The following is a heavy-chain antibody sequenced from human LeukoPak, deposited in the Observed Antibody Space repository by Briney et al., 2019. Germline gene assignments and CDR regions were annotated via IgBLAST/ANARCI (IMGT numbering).Heavy chain of an antibody. V-gene: IGHV3-20*04. CDR1: GFTFDDYG. CDR3: ARARSIAVAGTVDY. Sequence: GGSLRLSCAASGFTFDDYGMSWVRHAPGKGLEWVSGINWNGGSTGYADSVEGRFTISRDNAKNSLYPQMNSLRAEDTALYYCARARSIAVAGTVDYWGQGTLVTVSS. J-gene: IGHJ4*02. D-gene: IGHD6-19*01. CDR2: INWNGGST.